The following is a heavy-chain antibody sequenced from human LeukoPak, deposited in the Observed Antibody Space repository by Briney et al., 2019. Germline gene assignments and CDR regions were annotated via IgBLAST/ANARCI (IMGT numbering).Heavy chain of an antibody. V-gene: IGHV4-61*02. Sequence: SETLSLTCTVSGGSISSGSYYWSWIRQPAGKGLEWIGRIYTNGGTNYDSSLKSRVTISVDTSKNQFSLDLSSVTAADTAVYYCAREANYFYYYIDVWGKGTTVTVSS. CDR3: AREANYFYYYIDV. J-gene: IGHJ6*03. CDR1: GGSISSGSYY. CDR2: IYTNGGT.